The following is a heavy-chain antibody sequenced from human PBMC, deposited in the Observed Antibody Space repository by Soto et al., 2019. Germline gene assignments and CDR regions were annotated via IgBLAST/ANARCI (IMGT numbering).Heavy chain of an antibody. CDR1: GFTVSSNY. Sequence: GGSLRLSCAASGFTVSSNYMSWVRQAPGKGLEWVSVIYSGGSTYYADSVKGRFTISRDNSKNTLYLQMNSLRAEDTAVYYCARDSQDRLLWFGDFYYYYYMDVWGKGTTVTVSS. CDR2: IYSGGST. V-gene: IGHV3-66*01. CDR3: ARDSQDRLLWFGDFYYYYYMDV. J-gene: IGHJ6*03. D-gene: IGHD3-10*01.